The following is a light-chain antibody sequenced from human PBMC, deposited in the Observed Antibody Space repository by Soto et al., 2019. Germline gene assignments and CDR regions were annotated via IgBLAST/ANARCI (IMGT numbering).Light chain of an antibody. CDR2: DVS. CDR1: SSDVGGYNY. V-gene: IGLV2-11*01. J-gene: IGLJ2*01. Sequence: QAVLTQPRTVCGYPSQAVTVSCNGTSSDVGGYNYVSWYQQHPGKAPKLMIYDVSKRPSGVPDRFSGSKSGNTASLTISGLQAEDEADYYCCSYAGSYTLVFGGGTKVTVL. CDR3: CSYAGSYTLV.